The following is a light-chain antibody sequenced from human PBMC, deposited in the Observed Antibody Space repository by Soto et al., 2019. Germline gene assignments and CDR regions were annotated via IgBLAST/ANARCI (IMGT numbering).Light chain of an antibody. J-gene: IGKJ5*01. CDR1: QTITPE. CDR2: VAS. CDR3: QQSNNWPPIT. Sequence: EIVLTQSPATRSVSPAERATPSCRVCQTITPELAWYRLRPGPAPRLLIYVASTSATGIPAGFRGHGSWTEFTLPISPLQSEDSAVYYCQQSNNWPPITIAQGTRLEI. V-gene: IGKV3-15*01.